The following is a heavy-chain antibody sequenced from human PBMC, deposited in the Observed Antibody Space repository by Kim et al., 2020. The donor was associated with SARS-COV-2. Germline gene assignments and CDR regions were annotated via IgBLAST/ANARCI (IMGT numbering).Heavy chain of an antibody. CDR1: GFTFSSYG. CDR3: ARDRGPYYYGSGSYYGDGMDV. CDR2: IWYDGSNK. V-gene: IGHV3-33*01. D-gene: IGHD3-10*01. J-gene: IGHJ6*02. Sequence: GGSLRLSCAASGFTFSSYGMHWVRQAPGKGLEWVAVIWYDGSNKYYADSVKGRFTISRDNSKNTLYLQMNSLRAEDTAVYYCARDRGPYYYGSGSYYGDGMDVWGQGTTVTVSS.